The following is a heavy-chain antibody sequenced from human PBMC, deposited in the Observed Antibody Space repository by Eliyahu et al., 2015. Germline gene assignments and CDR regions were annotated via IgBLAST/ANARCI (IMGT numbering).Heavy chain of an antibody. CDR1: GGYVNSGANY. CDR3: ARDVGRRGYSFGLDV. Sequence: QVQLQESGPGLMKPSETLSLTCTVSGGYVNSGANYWSWIRQSPGKGLEWIGDIHYSGSANYHPSLESRVTISVDTSKNQFSLKLSSVTAADTAMYYCARDVGRRGYSFGLDVWGQGTIVTVSS. V-gene: IGHV4-61*08. J-gene: IGHJ6*02. D-gene: IGHD1-26*01. CDR2: IHYSGSA.